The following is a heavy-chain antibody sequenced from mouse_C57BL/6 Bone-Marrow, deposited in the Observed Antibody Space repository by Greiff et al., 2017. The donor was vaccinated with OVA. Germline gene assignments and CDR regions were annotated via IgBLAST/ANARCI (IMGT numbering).Heavy chain of an antibody. J-gene: IGHJ3*01. Sequence: EVQLQESGAELVKPGASVKLSCTASGFNIKDYYMHWVKQRTEQGLEWIGRIDPEDGETRYAPKFQGKATIPADQSSHTAYLQLSSLTSEDPAVDFCARGTRVGGFAYWGQGTLVTVSA. CDR2: IDPEDGET. CDR1: GFNIKDYY. CDR3: ARGTRVGGFAY. V-gene: IGHV14-2*01. D-gene: IGHD1-1*02.